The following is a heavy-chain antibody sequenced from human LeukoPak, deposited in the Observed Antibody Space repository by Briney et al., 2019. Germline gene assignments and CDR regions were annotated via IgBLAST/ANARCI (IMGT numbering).Heavy chain of an antibody. CDR1: GGSFSGYY. D-gene: IGHD3-9*01. Sequence: SETLSLTCAVYGGSFSGYYWSWIRQPPGKGLEWIGEINHSGSTNYSPSLKSRVTISVDTSKNQFSLKLSSVTAADTAVYYCARGGEYFDWLLYLIDYWGQGTLVTVSS. V-gene: IGHV4-34*01. CDR2: INHSGST. CDR3: ARGGEYFDWLLYLIDY. J-gene: IGHJ4*02.